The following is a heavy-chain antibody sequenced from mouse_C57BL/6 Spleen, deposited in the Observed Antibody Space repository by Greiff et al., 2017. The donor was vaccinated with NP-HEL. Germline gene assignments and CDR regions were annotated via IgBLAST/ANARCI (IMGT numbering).Heavy chain of an antibody. CDR1: GYTFTSYW. CDR3: ARSHNLYAMDY. J-gene: IGHJ4*01. Sequence: QVQLQQPGAELVMPGASVKLSCKASGYTFTSYWMHWVKQRPGQGLEWIGEIDPSDSYTNYNQKFKGKSTLTVDKSSSTAYMQLSSLKSEDSAVYYCARSHNLYAMDYWGQGTSVTVSS. V-gene: IGHV1-69*01. CDR2: IDPSDSYT.